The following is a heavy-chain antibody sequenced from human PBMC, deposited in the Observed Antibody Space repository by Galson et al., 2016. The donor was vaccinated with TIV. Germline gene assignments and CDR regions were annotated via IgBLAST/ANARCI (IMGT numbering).Heavy chain of an antibody. CDR2: INNKANTHAT. CDR1: GFTFSDSA. Sequence: SLRLSCAVSGFTFSDSAMHWVRQASGKGLEWIGRINNKANTHATEYTASLKGRFTICRDDSRNTAYLQMDNLETEDTAVYYCTTRPGPGKPRIDYWGQGTLVTVSS. J-gene: IGHJ4*02. D-gene: IGHD1-14*01. CDR3: TTRPGPGKPRIDY. V-gene: IGHV3-73*01.